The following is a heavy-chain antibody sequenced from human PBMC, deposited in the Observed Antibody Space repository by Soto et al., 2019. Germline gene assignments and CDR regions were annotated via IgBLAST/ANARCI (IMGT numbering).Heavy chain of an antibody. CDR2: IIPILGIA. Sequence: GASVKVSCKASGGTFSSYTISWVRQAPGQGLEWMGRIIPILGIANNAQKFQGRVTITADKSTSTAYMELSSLSSEDTAVYYCAGYGSGSYKYYYYYMDVWGKGTTVTVSS. CDR3: AGYGSGSYKYYYYYMDV. CDR1: GGTFSSYT. D-gene: IGHD3-10*01. J-gene: IGHJ6*03. V-gene: IGHV1-69*02.